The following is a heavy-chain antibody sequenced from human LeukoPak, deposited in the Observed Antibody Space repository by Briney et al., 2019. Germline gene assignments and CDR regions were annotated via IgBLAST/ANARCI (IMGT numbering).Heavy chain of an antibody. V-gene: IGHV3-64*01. CDR3: ARGHSSGWFDY. D-gene: IGHD6-19*01. Sequence: PGGSLRLSCAASGFTFSSYAMHWVRQAPGKGLEYVPAISSNGGSTYYANSVKGRFTISRDNSKNTLYLQMGSLRAEDMAVYYCARGHSSGWFDYWGQGTLVTVSS. J-gene: IGHJ4*02. CDR1: GFTFSSYA. CDR2: ISSNGGST.